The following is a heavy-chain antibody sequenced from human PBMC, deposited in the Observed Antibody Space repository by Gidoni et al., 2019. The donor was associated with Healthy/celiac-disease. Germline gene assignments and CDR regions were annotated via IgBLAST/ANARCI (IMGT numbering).Heavy chain of an antibody. J-gene: IGHJ4*02. Sequence: QVQLVQSGAEVKKPVSAVKVSCMASAGTFSSYAISWVRQAPGQGLEWMGRIIPILGIANYAQKFQGRVTITADKSTSTAYMELSSLRSEDTAVYYCAAADRTYYDILTGSPYDFDYWGQGTLVTVSS. CDR2: IIPILGIA. D-gene: IGHD3-9*01. CDR3: AAADRTYYDILTGSPYDFDY. CDR1: AGTFSSYA. V-gene: IGHV1-69*04.